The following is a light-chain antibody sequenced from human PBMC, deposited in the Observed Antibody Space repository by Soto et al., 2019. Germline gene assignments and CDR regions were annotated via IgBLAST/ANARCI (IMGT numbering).Light chain of an antibody. J-gene: IGKJ5*01. Sequence: EIVLTQSPATLSSSPGERATLSCRAIQIVSSYLAWYQQKPGQAPRLLIYDASNRATGIPVRFSGSGSGTDFTLTISSLEPEDFALYYCQQRNNWPITFGQGTRLEIK. CDR3: QQRNNWPIT. CDR1: QIVSSY. CDR2: DAS. V-gene: IGKV3-11*01.